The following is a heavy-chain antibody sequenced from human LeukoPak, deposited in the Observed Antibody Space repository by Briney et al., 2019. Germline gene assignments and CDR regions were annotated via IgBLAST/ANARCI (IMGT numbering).Heavy chain of an antibody. V-gene: IGHV4-30-2*01. CDR3: ARGPRKSGSCYGLDY. CDR1: GGSISSGGYS. J-gene: IGHJ4*02. D-gene: IGHD2-15*01. Sequence: SETLSLTCAVSGGSISSGGYSWSWIRQPPGKGLEWHGYIYHSGSTYYNPSLKSRVTISVDRSKNQFSLKLSSVTAADTAVYYCARGPRKSGSCYGLDYWGQGTLVTVSS. CDR2: IYHSGST.